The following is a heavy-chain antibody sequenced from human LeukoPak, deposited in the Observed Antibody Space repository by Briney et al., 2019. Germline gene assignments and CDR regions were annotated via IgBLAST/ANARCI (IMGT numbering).Heavy chain of an antibody. Sequence: GGSLRLSCAASGFTVSSNYMSWVRQAPGKGLEWVSVIYSGGSTYYADSVKGRLTISRDNSKNTLYLQMNSLRAEDTAVYYCARDIVPAATDAFDIWGQGTMVTVSS. D-gene: IGHD2-2*01. V-gene: IGHV3-66*01. CDR2: IYSGGST. CDR1: GFTVSSNY. J-gene: IGHJ3*02. CDR3: ARDIVPAATDAFDI.